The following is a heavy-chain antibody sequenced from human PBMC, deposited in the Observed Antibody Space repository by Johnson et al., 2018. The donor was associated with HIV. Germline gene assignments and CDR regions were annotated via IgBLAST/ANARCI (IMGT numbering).Heavy chain of an antibody. CDR1: GFTFSSYA. CDR3: ARSCRDGYTCNAFDI. CDR2: ISYDGSNK. V-gene: IGHV3-30-3*01. Sequence: QVQLVESGGGLVQPGRSLRLSCAASGFTFSSYAMYWVRQAPGKGLEWVAVISYDGSNKYYADSVKGRFTISRDNSKNTLYLQMNSLRAEDTAVYYCARSCRDGYTCNAFDIWGQGTMVTVSS. D-gene: IGHD5-24*01. J-gene: IGHJ3*02.